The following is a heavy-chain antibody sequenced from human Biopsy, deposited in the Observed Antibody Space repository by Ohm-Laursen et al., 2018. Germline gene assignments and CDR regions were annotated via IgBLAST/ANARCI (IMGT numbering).Heavy chain of an antibody. CDR1: GFSLSTSGVA. Sequence: PTQTLTLTCTFSGFSLSTSGVAVGWIRQLPGKALEWLGVIYWDDDKAYSPSLKSRLTITKDPSKNEVLLTMTDMDPDDTATYYCAHRGPVAGTGAIDYWGQGILVTVSS. J-gene: IGHJ4*02. CDR2: IYWDDDK. D-gene: IGHD6-19*01. CDR3: AHRGPVAGTGAIDY. V-gene: IGHV2-5*02.